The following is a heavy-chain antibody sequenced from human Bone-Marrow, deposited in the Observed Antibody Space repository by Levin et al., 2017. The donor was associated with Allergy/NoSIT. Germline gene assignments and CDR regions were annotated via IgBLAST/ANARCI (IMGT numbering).Heavy chain of an antibody. V-gene: IGHV4-59*01. Sequence: KTSETLSLTCSVSGASISSYYWAWIRQPPGKGLEWIGDIHSDGNTNYNPSLKSRVTISMDTSKNQFSLRLSSVTAADTAVYYCARTRYDSEGYNYFQNWGQGTLVTVSS. CDR1: GASISSYY. CDR3: ARTRYDSEGYNYFQN. CDR2: IHSDGNT. J-gene: IGHJ1*01. D-gene: IGHD3-22*01.